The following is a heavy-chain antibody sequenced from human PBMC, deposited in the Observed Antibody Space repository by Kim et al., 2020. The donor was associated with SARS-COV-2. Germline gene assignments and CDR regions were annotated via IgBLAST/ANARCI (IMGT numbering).Heavy chain of an antibody. CDR3: ARDLADFWRPHFY. Sequence: GGSLRLSCAASGFIFSNYAMSWVRQAPGKGLEWVSTISGTTTNTYYGESVKGRFTLSRDNSKSTLYLQMHSLRPGDTAIYFCARDLADFWRPHFYWGPGNLVTVSS. CDR2: ISGTTTNT. D-gene: IGHD3-3*01. J-gene: IGHJ4*02. CDR1: GFIFSNYA. V-gene: IGHV3-23*01.